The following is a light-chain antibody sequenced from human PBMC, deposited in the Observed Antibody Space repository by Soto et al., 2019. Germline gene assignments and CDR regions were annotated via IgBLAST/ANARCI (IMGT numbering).Light chain of an antibody. V-gene: IGKV1-5*01. Sequence: DIQLPQSPSTPSASVGDRVTINCRASQSISSLLAWYQQKPGKAPKLLIYDASSLESGVPSRFSGSGSATEFTRTISSLQTDDFETYDGQQYNSYPYTCGQGTKLESK. J-gene: IGKJ2*01. CDR1: QSISSL. CDR3: QQYNSYPYT. CDR2: DAS.